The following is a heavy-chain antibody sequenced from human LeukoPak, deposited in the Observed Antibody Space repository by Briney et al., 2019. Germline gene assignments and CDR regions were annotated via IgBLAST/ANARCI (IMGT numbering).Heavy chain of an antibody. V-gene: IGHV2-5*01. CDR2: IFWTDDK. CDR1: GFSLSNSGVG. Sequence: SGPTLVKPTQTLTLTCTFSGFSLSNSGVGVGWIRQPPGEALEWLAIIFWTDDKRYSPALKSRLTITKDNSKHHVVLTMTTLDPVDTATYYCAHTRGVPTPIPTHWGQGTLVSVSS. CDR3: AHTRGVPTPIPTH. J-gene: IGHJ4*02. D-gene: IGHD2-2*02.